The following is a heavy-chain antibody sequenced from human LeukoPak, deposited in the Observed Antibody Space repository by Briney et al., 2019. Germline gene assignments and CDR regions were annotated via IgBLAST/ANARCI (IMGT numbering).Heavy chain of an antibody. J-gene: IGHJ4*02. Sequence: GGSLRLSCALSRITFSSNWMNWVRQAPGRGLEWVANINQDGSAKFYVDSVRGRFTISRDNARNSVYLQMDSLRAVDTALYYCMPGGSDSDYWGQGTLVTVSS. D-gene: IGHD3-16*01. V-gene: IGHV3-7*01. CDR1: RITFSSNW. CDR3: MPGGSDSDY. CDR2: INQDGSAK.